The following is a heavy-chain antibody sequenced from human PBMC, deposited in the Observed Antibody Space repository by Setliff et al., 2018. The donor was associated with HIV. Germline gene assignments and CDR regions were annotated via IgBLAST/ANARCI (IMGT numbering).Heavy chain of an antibody. CDR3: ARDQDLGY. CDR2: ISRSSSTI. V-gene: IGHV3-48*01. CDR1: GFTFSSYG. J-gene: IGHJ4*02. D-gene: IGHD3-16*01. Sequence: GGSLRLSCAASGFTFSSYGMNWVRQAPGKGLEWLSYISRSSSTIYYADSVKGRFIISRDNAKNSLYLQMSSLRAEDTAVYYCARDQDLGYWGQGTLVTVSS.